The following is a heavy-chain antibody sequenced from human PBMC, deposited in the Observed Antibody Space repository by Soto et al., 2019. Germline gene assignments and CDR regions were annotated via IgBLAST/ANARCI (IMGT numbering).Heavy chain of an antibody. J-gene: IGHJ6*03. D-gene: IGHD1-26*01. CDR2: TYYSGST. CDR3: ARSCRWDYYYMDV. Sequence: QVQLQESGPGLVKPSQTLSLTCTVSGGSISSGGYYWSWIRQHPGKGLEWIGYTYYSGSTYYIPSRKSRVTIAADTSKNQFSLKLSSVTAADTAVYYCARSCRWDYYYMDVWGKGTTVTVSS. CDR1: GGSISSGGYY. V-gene: IGHV4-31*03.